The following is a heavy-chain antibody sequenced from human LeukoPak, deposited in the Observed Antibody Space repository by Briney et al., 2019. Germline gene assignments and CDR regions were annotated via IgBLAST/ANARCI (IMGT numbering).Heavy chain of an antibody. CDR2: IIPIFGTA. J-gene: IGHJ4*02. V-gene: IGHV1-69*13. CDR1: GGTFISYA. D-gene: IGHD4-17*01. CDR3: ARVPLARDYGDYGGKYFDY. Sequence: ASVKVSCKASGGTFISYAISWVRQAPGQGLEWMGGIIPIFGTANYAQKFQGRVTITADESTSTAYMELSSLRSEDTAVYYCARVPLARDYGDYGGKYFDYWGQGTLVTVSS.